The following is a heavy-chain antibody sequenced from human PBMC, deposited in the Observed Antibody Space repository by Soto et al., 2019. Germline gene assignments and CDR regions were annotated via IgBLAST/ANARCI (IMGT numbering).Heavy chain of an antibody. CDR1: GXSFRDYF. J-gene: IGHJ4*02. CDR3: ARDDHTYGVY. D-gene: IGHD2-21*01. Sequence: GSLRLSCAASGXSFRDYFMSWIRQAPGKGLEWVSYIGPYGNTIYYADYVKGRFTISRDEATNSLHLNMKSLRTEDTAVYYCARDDHTYGVYWGQGTPGTVS. V-gene: IGHV3-11*01. CDR2: IGPYGNTI.